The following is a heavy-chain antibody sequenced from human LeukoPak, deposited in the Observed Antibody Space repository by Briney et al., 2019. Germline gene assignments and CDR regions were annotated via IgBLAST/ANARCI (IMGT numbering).Heavy chain of an antibody. Sequence: SETLSLTCTVSGGSISSYYWGWIRQPPGKGLEWIGSIYYSGSTYYNPSLKSRVTISVDTSKNQFSLKLTSVTAADTAVYYCATGPVAPNDFYFDSWGQGTLVTVSS. CDR1: GGSISSYY. V-gene: IGHV4-39*07. J-gene: IGHJ4*02. CDR2: IYYSGST. CDR3: ATGPVAPNDFYFDS. D-gene: IGHD3/OR15-3a*01.